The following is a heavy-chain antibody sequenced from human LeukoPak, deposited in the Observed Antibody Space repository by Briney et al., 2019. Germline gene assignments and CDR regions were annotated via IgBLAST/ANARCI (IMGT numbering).Heavy chain of an antibody. V-gene: IGHV4-59*01. CDR1: GGSISSYY. J-gene: IGHJ4*02. CDR3: ARGQYIYGYNGDYFDY. D-gene: IGHD5-18*01. CDR2: IHYSGGT. Sequence: SETLSLTCTVSGGSISSYYWNWIRQPPGKGLEWIGYIHYSGGTNYNPSLKSRVIISVDTSKNQFSLKLSSVTAADTAVYYCARGQYIYGYNGDYFDYWGQGTLVTVSS.